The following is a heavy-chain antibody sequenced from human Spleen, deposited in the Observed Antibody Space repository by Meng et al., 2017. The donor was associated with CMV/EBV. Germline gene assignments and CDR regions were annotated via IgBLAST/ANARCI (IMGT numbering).Heavy chain of an antibody. CDR2: INHSGST. CDR1: GGSFSGYY. V-gene: IGHV4-34*01. Sequence: QEQLRKWGAGLLKPSETLSLPCAVYGGSFSGYYWSWIRQPPGKGLEWIGEINHSGSTNYNPSLKSRVTISVDTSKNQFSLKLSSVTAADMAVYYCASPLQDYWGQGTLVTVSS. CDR3: ASPLQDY. J-gene: IGHJ4*02.